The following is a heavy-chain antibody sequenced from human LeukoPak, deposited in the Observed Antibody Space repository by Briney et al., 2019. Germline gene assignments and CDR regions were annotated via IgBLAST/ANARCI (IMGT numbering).Heavy chain of an antibody. CDR2: ISANNGNT. J-gene: IGHJ4*02. D-gene: IGHD1-26*01. Sequence: GASVKVSCKASGYTFTSYGISWVRQAPGQGLEWMGWISANNGNTNYAQKLQGRVTMTTDTSTSTAYMELRSLRSDDTAVYYCARDPVVRGATPDYFDYWGQGTLVTVSS. CDR1: GYTFTSYG. V-gene: IGHV1-18*01. CDR3: ARDPVVRGATPDYFDY.